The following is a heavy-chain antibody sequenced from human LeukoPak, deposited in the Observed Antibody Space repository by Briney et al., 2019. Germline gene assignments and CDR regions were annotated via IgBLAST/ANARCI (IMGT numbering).Heavy chain of an antibody. D-gene: IGHD5-24*01. Sequence: SETLSLTCTVSGGSISSHYWSWIRQPPGKGLEWIGYIYYSGSTNYNPSLKSRVTISVDTSKNQFSLELSSVTAADTAVYYCARVYRRGGYSHNFDYWGQGTLVTVSS. CDR1: GGSISSHY. CDR3: ARVYRRGGYSHNFDY. V-gene: IGHV4-59*11. J-gene: IGHJ4*02. CDR2: IYYSGST.